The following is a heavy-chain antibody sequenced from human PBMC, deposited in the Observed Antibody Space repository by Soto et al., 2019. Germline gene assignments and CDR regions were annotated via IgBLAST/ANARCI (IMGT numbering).Heavy chain of an antibody. CDR1: GCTFTSYA. CDR3: ARSSGYYVIDY. CDR2: INAGNGNT. V-gene: IGHV1-3*01. J-gene: IGHJ4*02. Sequence: QVQLVQSGAEAKKPGASVKVSCKASGCTFTSYAMHWVRQAPGQRLEWMGWINAGNGNTKYSQKFQGRVTITRDTSASTAYMEVSSLRSEDTAVYYCARSSGYYVIDYWGQGTLVTVSS. D-gene: IGHD3-22*01.